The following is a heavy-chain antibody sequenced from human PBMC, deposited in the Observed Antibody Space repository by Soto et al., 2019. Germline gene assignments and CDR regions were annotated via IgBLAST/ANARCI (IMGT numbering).Heavy chain of an antibody. CDR1: GGSFSGYY. V-gene: IGHV4-34*01. CDR2: INHSGST. D-gene: IGHD1-1*01. CDR3: ARGPWNPEYYYYYGMDV. J-gene: IGHJ6*02. Sequence: SVTLSLTCAVYGGSFSGYYWSWIRQPPGKGLEWIGEINHSGSTNYNPSLKSRVTISVDTSKNQFSLKLSSVTAADTAVYYCARGPWNPEYYYYYGMDVWGQGTTVTVS.